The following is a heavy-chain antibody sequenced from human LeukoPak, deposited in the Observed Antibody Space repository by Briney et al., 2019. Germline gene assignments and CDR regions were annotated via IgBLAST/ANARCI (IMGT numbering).Heavy chain of an antibody. CDR3: ARGITMIVVVNYFDY. V-gene: IGHV3-7*01. Sequence: GGSLRLSCAASGFTFSNYWMSWVRQAPGKGLEWVINIKPDGGEIYFVDSVKGRFTISRDNAKNSLYLQMNSLRAEDTAVYFCARGITMIVVVNYFDYWGQGTLVTVSS. CDR1: GFTFSNYW. CDR2: IKPDGGEI. J-gene: IGHJ4*02. D-gene: IGHD3-22*01.